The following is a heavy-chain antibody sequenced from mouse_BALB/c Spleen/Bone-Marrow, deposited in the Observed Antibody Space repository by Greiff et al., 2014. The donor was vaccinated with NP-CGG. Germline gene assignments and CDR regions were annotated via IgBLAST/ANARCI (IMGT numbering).Heavy chain of an antibody. Sequence: VQLKHSGAELVKPGASVKLSCTTSGFNIKDTCIHWVKQRPEQGLEWIGRIDPANGNTKYDPEFQGKATITADTSSNTAYLHLSSLTSEDTAVYSCAHDAPFAYWGQGTLVTVSA. J-gene: IGHJ3*01. V-gene: IGHV14-3*02. CDR3: AHDAPFAY. CDR1: GFNIKDTC. D-gene: IGHD2-3*01. CDR2: IDPANGNT.